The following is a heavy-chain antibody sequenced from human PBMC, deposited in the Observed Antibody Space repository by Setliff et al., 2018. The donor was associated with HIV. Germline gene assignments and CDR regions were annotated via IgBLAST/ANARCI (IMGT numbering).Heavy chain of an antibody. V-gene: IGHV4-39*01. J-gene: IGHJ5*02. CDR3: VRGDYRIIAAAGSGWFDP. CDR1: GGSVSSKRFY. Sequence: SETLSLTCTVSGGSVSSKRFYWGWIRQPPGKGLEWIGSIRYSGTTHYNPSLKSRVTISVDTSNNQFSLKLRFVTAADTAVYYCVRGDYRIIAAAGSGWFDPWGQGTLVTVSS. CDR2: IRYSGTT. D-gene: IGHD6-13*01.